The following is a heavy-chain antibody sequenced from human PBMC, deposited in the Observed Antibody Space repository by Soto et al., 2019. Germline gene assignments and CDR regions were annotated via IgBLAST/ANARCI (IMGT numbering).Heavy chain of an antibody. CDR1: GFTFSAAW. D-gene: IGHD4-17*01. Sequence: EAQLVESGGGFVKPGESLRLSCSASGFTFSAAWMNWVRQAPGKRPEWVGRIKSKGDGGSTDYAAPMRGRFSISRDDSENTLSLQMNSLKTEDTAVYYCTADLRSPARRFDPWGQGTLVTVSS. CDR3: TADLRSPARRFDP. J-gene: IGHJ5*02. CDR2: IKSKGDGGST. V-gene: IGHV3-15*01.